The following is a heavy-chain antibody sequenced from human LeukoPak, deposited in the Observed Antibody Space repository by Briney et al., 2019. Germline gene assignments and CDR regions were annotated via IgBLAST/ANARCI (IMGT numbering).Heavy chain of an antibody. V-gene: IGHV3-48*03. CDR2: ISSSGTTI. Sequence: QPGGSLRLSCAASGFTFSTYEINWVRQAPGKGLEWVSYISSSGTTIHHADSVKGRFTISRDNDKNSLYLQMDNLRAEDTAVYYCARERRDGYEWDDAFDIWGQGTLVPVSS. CDR3: ARERRDGYEWDDAFDI. J-gene: IGHJ3*02. CDR1: GFTFSTYE. D-gene: IGHD5-24*01.